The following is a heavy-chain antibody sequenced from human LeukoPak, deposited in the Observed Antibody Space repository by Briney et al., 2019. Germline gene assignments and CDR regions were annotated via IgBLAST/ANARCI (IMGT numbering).Heavy chain of an antibody. V-gene: IGHV3-21*01. CDR3: ARDWDSSSWYGGYGMDV. CDR2: ISSSSSYI. J-gene: IGHJ6*02. Sequence: PGGSLRLSCAASGFTFSSFAMSWVRQAPGRGLEWVSSISSSSSYIYYADSVKGRFTISRDNAKNSLYLQMNSLRAEDTAVYYCARDWDSSSWYGGYGMDVWGQGTTVTVSS. D-gene: IGHD6-13*01. CDR1: GFTFSSFA.